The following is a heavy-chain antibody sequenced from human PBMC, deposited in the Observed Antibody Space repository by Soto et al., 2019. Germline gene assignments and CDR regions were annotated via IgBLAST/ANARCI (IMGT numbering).Heavy chain of an antibody. J-gene: IGHJ5*02. D-gene: IGHD3-22*01. CDR1: GYTFTSYG. CDR2: ISAYNGNT. CDR3: ARAYTYYSDSSGYYWFDP. Sequence: ASVKVSCKASGYTFTSYGISWVRQAPGQGLEWMGWISAYNGNTNYAQKLQGRVTMTTDTSTSTAYMELRSLRSDDTAVYYCARAYTYYSDSSGYYWFDPRGPAPLATV. V-gene: IGHV1-18*04.